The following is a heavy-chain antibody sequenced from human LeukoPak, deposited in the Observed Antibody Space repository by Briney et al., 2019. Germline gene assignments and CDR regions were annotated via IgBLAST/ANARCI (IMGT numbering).Heavy chain of an antibody. Sequence: SETLSLTCTVSGGTISSYYLSWIRQPPGKGLEWVGDIYYSESTNYNPSLKSRVTISVDTSKNQISLKLSSVTAADTAVYYWARDGEVEDSSGYIWFDPWGQGTLVTVSS. D-gene: IGHD3-22*01. J-gene: IGHJ5*02. CDR2: IYYSEST. CDR1: GGTISSYY. V-gene: IGHV4-59*01. CDR3: ARDGEVEDSSGYIWFDP.